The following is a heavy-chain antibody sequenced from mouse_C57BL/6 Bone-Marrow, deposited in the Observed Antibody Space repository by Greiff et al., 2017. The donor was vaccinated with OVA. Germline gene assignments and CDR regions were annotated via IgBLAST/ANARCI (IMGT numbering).Heavy chain of an antibody. CDR1: GYTFTSYW. CDR2: IDPSDSYT. J-gene: IGHJ4*01. CDR3: ARLRGVRLYAMDY. D-gene: IGHD5-1*01. Sequence: QVQLQQPGAELVRPGTSVKLSCKASGYTFTSYWMHWVKQRPGQGLEWIGVIDPSDSYTNYNQKFKGKATLTVDTSSSTAYMQLSSLTSEDSAVYYCARLRGVRLYAMDYWGQGTSVTVSS. V-gene: IGHV1-59*01.